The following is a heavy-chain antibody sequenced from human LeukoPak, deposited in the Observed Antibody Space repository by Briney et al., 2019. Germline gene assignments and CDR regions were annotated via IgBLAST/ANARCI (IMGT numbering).Heavy chain of an antibody. CDR1: GFTFSSYA. Sequence: GGSLRLSCAASGFTFSSYAMHWVRQAPGKVLEWVAVISYDGSNKYYADSVKGRFTISRDNSKNTLYLQMNSLRAEDTAVYYCARETDYSGSYYFDYWGQGTLVTVSS. V-gene: IGHV3-30-3*01. D-gene: IGHD1-26*01. CDR2: ISYDGSNK. CDR3: ARETDYSGSYYFDY. J-gene: IGHJ4*02.